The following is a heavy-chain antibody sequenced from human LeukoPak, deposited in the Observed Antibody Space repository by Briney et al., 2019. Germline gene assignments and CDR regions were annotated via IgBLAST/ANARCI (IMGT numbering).Heavy chain of an antibody. J-gene: IGHJ4*02. D-gene: IGHD3-16*02. Sequence: GASVKVSCKASGGTFSSYAISWVRQAPGQGLEWMGRIIPILGIANYAQKFQGRVTITADKSTSTAYMELSSLRSEDTAVYYCARDPREYYDYVWGSYRYSDYWGQGTLVTVSS. V-gene: IGHV1-69*04. CDR3: ARDPREYYDYVWGSYRYSDY. CDR2: IIPILGIA. CDR1: GGTFSSYA.